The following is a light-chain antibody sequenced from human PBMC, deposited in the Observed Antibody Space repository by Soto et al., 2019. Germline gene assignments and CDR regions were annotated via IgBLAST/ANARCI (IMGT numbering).Light chain of an antibody. CDR3: QQRSNWPPLT. V-gene: IGKV3-11*01. Sequence: EIALTQSPATLSLSPGERATLSCRASQSVSSYLAWYQQKPGQAPRLLIYDASNRATGIPARFSGSGSGTDFTLTISSLEPEDFAVYYCQQRSNWPPLTFGQGTRLEIK. J-gene: IGKJ5*01. CDR2: DAS. CDR1: QSVSSY.